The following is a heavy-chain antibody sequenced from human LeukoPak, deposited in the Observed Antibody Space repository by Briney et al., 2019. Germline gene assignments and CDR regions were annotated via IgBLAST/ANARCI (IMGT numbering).Heavy chain of an antibody. CDR2: IYPGDSDT. D-gene: IGHD5-18*01. CDR1: GYSLTNYW. V-gene: IGHV5-51*01. J-gene: IGHJ4*02. Sequence: GESLQISCQGSGYSLTNYWIGWVRQMPGKGLEWMGIIYPGDSDTRYSPSFQGHVTTSADKSISTAYLQWSSLRASDTAIYYCARSWVSGYGTVLDYWGQGTLVTVSS. CDR3: ARSWVSGYGTVLDY.